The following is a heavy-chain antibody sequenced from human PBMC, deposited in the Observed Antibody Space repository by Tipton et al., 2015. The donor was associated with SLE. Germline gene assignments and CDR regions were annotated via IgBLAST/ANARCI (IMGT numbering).Heavy chain of an antibody. CDR1: GGSFSGYY. J-gene: IGHJ4*02. CDR3: ARGPDFYDSSGSYDY. Sequence: TLSLTCAVYGGSFSGYYWSWIRQPPGKGLEWIGEINHSGSTNYNPSLKSRVTISVDTSKNQFSLKLSSVTAADTAVYYCARGPDFYDSSGSYDYWVQGTLVTVSS. V-gene: IGHV4-34*01. CDR2: INHSGST. D-gene: IGHD3-22*01.